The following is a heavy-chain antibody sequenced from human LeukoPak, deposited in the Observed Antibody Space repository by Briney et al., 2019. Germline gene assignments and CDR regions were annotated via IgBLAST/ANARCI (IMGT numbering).Heavy chain of an antibody. CDR3: AKDYYDSSGFRAYYFDY. CDR1: GFTFSSYA. V-gene: IGHV3-23*01. J-gene: IGHJ4*02. CDR2: ISGSGGST. Sequence: GGSLRLSCAASGFTFSSYAMSWVRQAPGKGLEWVSAISGSGGSTYYADSVKGRFTISRDNSKNTLYLQMNSLRAEDTAVYYCAKDYYDSSGFRAYYFDYWGQGTLVTVSS. D-gene: IGHD3-22*01.